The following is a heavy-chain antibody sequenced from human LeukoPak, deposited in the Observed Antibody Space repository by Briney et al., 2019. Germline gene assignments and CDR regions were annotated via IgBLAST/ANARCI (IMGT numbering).Heavy chain of an antibody. CDR1: GFTVSNNY. CDR2: IYSGGDT. Sequence: PGGSLRLSCAASGFTVSNNYMSWVRQAPGKGLEWVSVIYSGGDTYYADSVKGRFTISRDNSKNTLYLQMNSLRAEDTAVYYCARVRIYDDYVYWYFDLWGRGTLITVS. J-gene: IGHJ2*01. V-gene: IGHV3-53*01. CDR3: ARVRIYDDYVYWYFDL. D-gene: IGHD4-17*01.